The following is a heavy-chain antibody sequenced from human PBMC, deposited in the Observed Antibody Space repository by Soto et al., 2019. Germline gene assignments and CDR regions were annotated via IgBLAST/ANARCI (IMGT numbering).Heavy chain of an antibody. CDR2: IIPIFGTA. Sequence: GASVKVSCKASGYTFTSYGISWVRQAPGQWLEWMGGIIPIFGTANYAQKFQGRVTITADESTSTAYMELSSLRSEDTAVYYCARGYCTNGVCPYGMDVWGQGTTVTVSS. V-gene: IGHV1-69*13. D-gene: IGHD2-8*01. CDR1: GYTFTSYG. CDR3: ARGYCTNGVCPYGMDV. J-gene: IGHJ6*02.